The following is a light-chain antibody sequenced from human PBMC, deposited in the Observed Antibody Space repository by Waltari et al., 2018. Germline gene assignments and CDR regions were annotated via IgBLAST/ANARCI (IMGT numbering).Light chain of an antibody. Sequence: EIVLTQSPGPLSLSPVERAPPSCRASQSVSSSYLAWYQQKPGQSPRVLIHGASNRATGIPDRFSGSGSGTDFTLTISRLEPEDFAVYYCQQYGSSPWTFGQGTKVEIK. V-gene: IGKV3-20*01. CDR3: QQYGSSPWT. CDR1: QSVSSSY. J-gene: IGKJ1*01. CDR2: GAS.